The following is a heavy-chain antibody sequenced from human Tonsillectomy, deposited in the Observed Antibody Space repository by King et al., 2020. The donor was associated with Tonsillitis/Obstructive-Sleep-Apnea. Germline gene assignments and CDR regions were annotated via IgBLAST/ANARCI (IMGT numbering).Heavy chain of an antibody. Sequence: QLVQSGAEVKTPGASVKVSCKASGYTFTRYYIHWVRQARGQGLEWMGIINPSDGFTTYAQKFQGRVTMTTDTSASTVYLQLSSLRSEDTAVYYCAREDVVGRYLDPWGRGTLVPV. CDR1: GYTFTRYY. CDR3: AREDVVGRYLDP. CDR2: INPSDGFT. J-gene: IGHJ5*02. D-gene: IGHD2-21*01. V-gene: IGHV1-46*01.